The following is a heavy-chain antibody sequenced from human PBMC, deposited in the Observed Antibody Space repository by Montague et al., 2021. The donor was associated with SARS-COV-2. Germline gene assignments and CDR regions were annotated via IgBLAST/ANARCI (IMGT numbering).Heavy chain of an antibody. CDR1: GGSFSGYY. CDR2: INHSGST. J-gene: IGHJ4*02. Sequence: SETLSLTCAVYGGSFSGYYWSWIRQPPGKGLEWIGEINHSGSTNYNPSLKSRVTISVDTSKNQFSLKPSSVTAADTAVYYCAREVGRGYSGYEGEYWGQGTLVTVSS. CDR3: AREVGRGYSGYEGEY. V-gene: IGHV4-34*01. D-gene: IGHD5-12*01.